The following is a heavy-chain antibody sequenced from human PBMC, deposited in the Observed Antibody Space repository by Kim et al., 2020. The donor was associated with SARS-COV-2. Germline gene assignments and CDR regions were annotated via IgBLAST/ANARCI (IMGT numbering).Heavy chain of an antibody. D-gene: IGHD3-9*01. CDR3: ANSYDILTGYYHFHY. J-gene: IGHJ4*02. V-gene: IGHV3-23*01. Sequence: ASVKGRFTISRDNSKNTLYLQMNSLRAEDTAVYYCANSYDILTGYYHFHYWGQGTLVTVSS.